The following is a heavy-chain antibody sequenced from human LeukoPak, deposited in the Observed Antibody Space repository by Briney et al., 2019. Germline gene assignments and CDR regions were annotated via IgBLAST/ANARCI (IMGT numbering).Heavy chain of an antibody. CDR2: ISGSGGST. Sequence: GGTLRLSCAASGFTFSSYGMSWVRQAPGKGLEWVSAISGSGGSTYYADSVKGRFTISRDNSKNTLYLQMNSLRAEDTDVYYCAKPMAHDPNWYFDLGGRGTLVTVSS. V-gene: IGHV3-23*01. D-gene: IGHD5-24*01. CDR1: GFTFSSYG. CDR3: AKPMAHDPNWYFDL. J-gene: IGHJ2*01.